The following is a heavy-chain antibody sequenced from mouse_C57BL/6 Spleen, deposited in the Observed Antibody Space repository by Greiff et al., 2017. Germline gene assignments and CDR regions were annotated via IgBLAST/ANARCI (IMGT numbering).Heavy chain of an antibody. CDR1: GYTFTEYT. CDR2: FYPGSGSI. CDR3: ARRDLWSHYFDY. D-gene: IGHD6-1*01. J-gene: IGHJ2*01. V-gene: IGHV1-62-2*01. Sequence: VQLQQSGAELVKPGASVKLSCKASGYTFTEYTIHWVKQRSGQGLEWIGWFYPGSGSIKYNEKFKDKATLTADKSSSTVYMELSSLTSEDSAVYCCARRDLWSHYFDYWGQGTTLTVSS.